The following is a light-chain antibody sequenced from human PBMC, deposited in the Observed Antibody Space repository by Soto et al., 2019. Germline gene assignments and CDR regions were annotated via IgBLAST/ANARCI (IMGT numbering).Light chain of an antibody. CDR2: GAS. V-gene: IGKV3-15*01. J-gene: IGKJ3*01. CDR3: QQYNNWPPFT. CDR1: QSVSSN. Sequence: EIVMRQYPATLSVSPGERATLSCRASQSVSSNLAWYKQKPGQAPRLHNYGASTRATDIPARFSGSGSGTEFTLSISSLQSEDFAVYYCQQYNNWPPFTFGPGTKVDIK.